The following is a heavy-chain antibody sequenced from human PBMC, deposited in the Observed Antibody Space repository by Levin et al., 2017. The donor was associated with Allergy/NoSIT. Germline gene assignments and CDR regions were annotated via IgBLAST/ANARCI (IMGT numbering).Heavy chain of an antibody. D-gene: IGHD3-16*01. V-gene: IGHV3-23*01. J-gene: IGHJ6*02. CDR3: AKVGGESYYYYYGMDV. Sequence: QAGGSLRLSCAASGFTFSSYAMSWVRQAPGKGLEWVSAISSSGDNTYYADSVKGRFTISRDNSKNTLYLQMNSLRAEDTAVYYCAKVGGESYYYYYGMDVWGQGTTVTVSS. CDR2: ISSSGDNT. CDR1: GFTFSSYA.